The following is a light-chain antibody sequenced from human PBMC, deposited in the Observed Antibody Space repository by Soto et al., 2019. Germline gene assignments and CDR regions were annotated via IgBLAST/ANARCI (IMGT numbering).Light chain of an antibody. CDR2: KAS. CDR3: QQYNSYPAT. J-gene: IGKJ1*01. CDR1: ESINNW. V-gene: IGKV1-5*03. Sequence: DIQMTQSPSTLSASVGDRVTITCRASESINNWLAWYQQKPGKAPKLLIYKASSLESGVPSRFSGSGSGTEFTLTISSLQPDDFATYYCQQYNSYPATFGQGTKVEIK.